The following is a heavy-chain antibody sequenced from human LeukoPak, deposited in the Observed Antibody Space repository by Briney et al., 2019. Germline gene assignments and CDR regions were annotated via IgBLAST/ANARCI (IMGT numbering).Heavy chain of an antibody. CDR2: ISYDGSNK. CDR3: AKDQVGALYYFDY. Sequence: QPGRSLRLSCAPSGFTFSSYGMHWVRQAPGKGLEWVAVISYDGSNKYYADSVKGRFTISRDNSKNTLYLQMNSLRAEDTAVYYCAKDQVGALYYFDYWGQGILVTVSS. CDR1: GFTFSSYG. D-gene: IGHD1-26*01. V-gene: IGHV3-30*18. J-gene: IGHJ4*02.